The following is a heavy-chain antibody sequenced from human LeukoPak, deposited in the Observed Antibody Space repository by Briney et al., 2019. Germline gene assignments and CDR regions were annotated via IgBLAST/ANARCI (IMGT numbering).Heavy chain of an antibody. V-gene: IGHV1-24*01. CDR2: FDPEDGET. Sequence: ASVKVSCKVSGYTLTELSMHWVRQAAGKGLEWMGGFDPEDGETIYAQKFQGRVTMTEDTSTDTAYMELSSLRSEDTAVYYCATLVAAAGSYFDPWGQGTLVTVSS. D-gene: IGHD6-13*01. J-gene: IGHJ5*02. CDR3: ATLVAAAGSYFDP. CDR1: GYTLTELS.